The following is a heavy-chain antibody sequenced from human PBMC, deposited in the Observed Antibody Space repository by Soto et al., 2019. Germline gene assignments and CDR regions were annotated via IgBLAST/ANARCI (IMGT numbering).Heavy chain of an antibody. V-gene: IGHV3-23*01. CDR2: ISGSGGST. CDR3: ASAVKPIWFMDV. J-gene: IGHJ6*02. CDR1: GFTFSSYA. Sequence: EVQLLESGGGLVQPGGSLRLSCAASGFTFSSYAMSWVRQAPGKGLEWVSAISGSGGSTYYADSVKGRFTISRDNSKNTLYLQMNSLRAEDTAVYYCASAVKPIWFMDVWGQGTTVTVSS. D-gene: IGHD6-19*01.